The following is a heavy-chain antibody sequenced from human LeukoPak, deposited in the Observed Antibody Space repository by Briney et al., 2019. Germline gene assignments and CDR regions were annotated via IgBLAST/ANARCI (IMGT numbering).Heavy chain of an antibody. V-gene: IGHV1-69*04. CDR2: IIPILGIA. J-gene: IGHJ4*02. Sequence: SVKVSCKASGGTFSSYAISWVRQAPGQGLEWMGRIIPILGIANYAQKFQGRVTITADKSTSTAYMELSSLRSEDTAVYYCAREGGEGSYWPYDYWGQGTLVTVSS. D-gene: IGHD1-26*01. CDR1: GGTFSSYA. CDR3: AREGGEGSYWPYDY.